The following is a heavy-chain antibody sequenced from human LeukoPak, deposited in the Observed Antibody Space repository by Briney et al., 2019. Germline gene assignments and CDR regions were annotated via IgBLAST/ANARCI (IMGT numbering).Heavy chain of an antibody. D-gene: IGHD3-9*01. J-gene: IGHJ5*02. CDR3: AKDSKYILSNNWFDP. Sequence: GGSLRLSCAASGFTFSSYSMNWVRQAPGKGLEWVSSFSSSSSYIYYADSVKGRFTISRDNAKNSLYLQMNSLRAEDTALYYCAKDSKYILSNNWFDPWGQGTLVTVSS. V-gene: IGHV3-21*04. CDR1: GFTFSSYS. CDR2: FSSSSSYI.